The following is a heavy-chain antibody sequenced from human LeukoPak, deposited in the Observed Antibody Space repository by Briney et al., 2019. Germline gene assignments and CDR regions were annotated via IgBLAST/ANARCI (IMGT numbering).Heavy chain of an antibody. V-gene: IGHV3-21*04. J-gene: IGHJ4*02. CDR1: GFTFSSYS. CDR3: AKFEFGF. D-gene: IGHD3-16*01. Sequence: GGSLRLPCAASGFTFSSYSMNWVRRAPGKGLEWVSSISSSSSYIYYADSVKGRFTISRDNSKNTLYLQMNSLRDEDTAVYYCAKFEFGFWGQGTLVTVSS. CDR2: ISSSSSYI.